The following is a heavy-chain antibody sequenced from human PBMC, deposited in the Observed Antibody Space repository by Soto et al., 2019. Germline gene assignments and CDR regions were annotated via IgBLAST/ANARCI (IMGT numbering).Heavy chain of an antibody. Sequence: SETLSLTCTVSGGSISSYYWSWIRQPPGKGLEWIGYIYYSGSTNYNPSLKSRVTISVDTSKNQFSLKLSSVTTADTAVYYCARSDFWSGSPFDPWGQGTLVTVSS. J-gene: IGHJ5*02. V-gene: IGHV4-59*08. CDR3: ARSDFWSGSPFDP. CDR1: GGSISSYY. CDR2: IYYSGST. D-gene: IGHD3-3*01.